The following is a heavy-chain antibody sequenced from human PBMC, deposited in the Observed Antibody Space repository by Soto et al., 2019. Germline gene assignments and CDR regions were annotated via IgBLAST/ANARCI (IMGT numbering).Heavy chain of an antibody. Sequence: EVQLVESGGGLVQPGGSLKLSCAASGFTVSGSAVHWVRQASGKGLEWVGRIRSKTNSYATAYAASVKGRFTISRDDSKNTPYLQMNSLKTEDTAVYYCTSQLGELLFPRAFDIWGQGTMVTVSS. CDR2: IRSKTNSYAT. CDR3: TSQLGELLFPRAFDI. J-gene: IGHJ3*02. CDR1: GFTVSGSA. V-gene: IGHV3-73*01. D-gene: IGHD3-16*02.